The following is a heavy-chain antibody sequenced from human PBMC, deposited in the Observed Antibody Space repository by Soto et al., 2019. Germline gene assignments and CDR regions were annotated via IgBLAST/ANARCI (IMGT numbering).Heavy chain of an antibody. CDR1: GFTFSDYY. V-gene: IGHV3-11*01. Sequence: GSLRLSCAASGFTFSDYYMSWIRQAPGKGLEWVSYISSSGSTIYYADSVRGRFTISRDNAKNSLYLQMNSLRAEDTAMYYCAKSLRTSLTTGYWFDPWGQGTLVTVSS. J-gene: IGHJ5*02. CDR2: ISSSGSTI. D-gene: IGHD4-17*01. CDR3: AKSLRTSLTTGYWFDP.